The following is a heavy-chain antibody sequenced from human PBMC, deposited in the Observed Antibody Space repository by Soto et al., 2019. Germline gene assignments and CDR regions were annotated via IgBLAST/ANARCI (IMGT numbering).Heavy chain of an antibody. Sequence: SVKVSCKASGGTFSSYAISWVRQAPGQGLEWMGGIIPIFGTANYAQKFQGRVTITADESTSTAYMELSSLRSEDTAVYYCAREAVCSSTSCQIGYWGQGTLVTVSS. CDR3: AREAVCSSTSCQIGY. CDR2: IIPIFGTA. V-gene: IGHV1-69*13. CDR1: GGTFSSYA. J-gene: IGHJ4*02. D-gene: IGHD2-2*01.